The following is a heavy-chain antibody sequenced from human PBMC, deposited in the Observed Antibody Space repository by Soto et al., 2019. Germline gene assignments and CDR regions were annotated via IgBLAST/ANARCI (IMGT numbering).Heavy chain of an antibody. Sequence: EASVKVSCKASVFTSSGISWVRQAPGQRLEWMGWISTHNGNTIYAQKFQGRVIMTMDTSTTTVYMELRSLRPDDTAVYLCAREGILGLFDAYDLWGQGTMVTV. CDR3: AREGILGLFDAYDL. CDR1: VFTSSG. J-gene: IGHJ3*01. D-gene: IGHD3-3*01. V-gene: IGHV1-18*04. CDR2: ISTHNGNT.